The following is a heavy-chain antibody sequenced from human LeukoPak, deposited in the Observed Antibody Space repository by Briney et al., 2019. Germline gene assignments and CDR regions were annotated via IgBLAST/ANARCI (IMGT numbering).Heavy chain of an antibody. Sequence: HPGGSLRLSCAASGFTFSNYGMHWVRQAPGKGLDWVAFIRYDGSNEYYADSVKGRFTISRDNSKNTLYLQMNSLRAEDTALYYCAKESAVFYFGSGPDYWGQGTLVTVSS. J-gene: IGHJ4*02. V-gene: IGHV3-30*02. D-gene: IGHD3-10*01. CDR2: IRYDGSNE. CDR3: AKESAVFYFGSGPDY. CDR1: GFTFSNYG.